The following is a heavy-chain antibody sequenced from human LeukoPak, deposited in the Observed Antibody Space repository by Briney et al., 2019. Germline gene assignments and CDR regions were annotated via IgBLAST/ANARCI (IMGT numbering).Heavy chain of an antibody. Sequence: ASVKVSCKASGYSFTAYYIHWVRQAPGQGLEWVGWINPNSGGTKYAQKFQGRVTTASDASISTAYMDLRGLRSDDTAVYYCARGITIFADLTPFNHWGQGALVTVSS. J-gene: IGHJ4*02. CDR1: GYSFTAYY. CDR2: INPNSGGT. V-gene: IGHV1-2*02. D-gene: IGHD3-3*01. CDR3: ARGITIFADLTPFNH.